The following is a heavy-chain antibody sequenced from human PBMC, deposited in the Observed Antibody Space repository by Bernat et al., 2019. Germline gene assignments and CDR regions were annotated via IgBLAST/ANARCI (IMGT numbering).Heavy chain of an antibody. J-gene: IGHJ4*02. V-gene: IGHV3-21*01. CDR1: GFTFSSYS. CDR3: ARERSSSSHSDY. D-gene: IGHD6-6*01. Sequence: EVQLVESGGGLVKPGGSLRLSCAASGFTFSSYSMNWVRQAPGKGLEWVSSITSTSSYIYYADSVKGRFTISRDNAKNSLYLQMNSLSAEDTAVYYCARERSSSSHSDYWGQGTLVTVPS. CDR2: ITSTSSYI.